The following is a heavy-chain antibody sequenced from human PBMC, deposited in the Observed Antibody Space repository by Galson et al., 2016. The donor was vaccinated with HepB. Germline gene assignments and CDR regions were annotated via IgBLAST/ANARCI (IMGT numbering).Heavy chain of an antibody. CDR2: IYYDGST. D-gene: IGHD1-1*01. J-gene: IGHJ6*02. V-gene: IGHV4-59*01. CDR1: GCSFSSYY. CDR3: ARGGGNGYGMDV. Sequence: ETLSLTCGVSGCSFSSYYWSWIRQPPGKALEWIGSIYYDGSTNYNPSLTSRVTISVDPYKNQFSLNLSSVTAADTAVYHGARGGGNGYGMDVWGQGTTVTVSS.